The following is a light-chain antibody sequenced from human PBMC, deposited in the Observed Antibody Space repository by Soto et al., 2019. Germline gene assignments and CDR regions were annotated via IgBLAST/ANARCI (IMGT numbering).Light chain of an antibody. Sequence: EIVLTQSPCTLSLSPGSRSNLSCRASQSVSSSYLAWYKQKPGHAPRLLIYGASSRATGIPDRLSGSGSGTDFTLTISRMEPEDSAVYYCQQYGSSRTFGHGTKVDIK. J-gene: IGKJ1*01. CDR1: QSVSSSY. CDR2: GAS. V-gene: IGKV3-20*01. CDR3: QQYGSSRT.